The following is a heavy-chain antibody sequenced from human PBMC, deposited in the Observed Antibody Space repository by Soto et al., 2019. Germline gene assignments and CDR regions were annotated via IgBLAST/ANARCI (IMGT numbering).Heavy chain of an antibody. CDR2: INAGNGNT. CDR1: GYTFTSYA. J-gene: IGHJ6*02. D-gene: IGHD4-17*01. Sequence: ASVKVSCKASGYTFTSYAMHWVRQAPGQRLEWMGWINAGNGNTKYSQKFQGRVTITRDTSASTAYMELSSLRSEDTAVYYCARDPYDYGDKSYYYYGMDVWGQGTTVTVSS. V-gene: IGHV1-3*01. CDR3: ARDPYDYGDKSYYYYGMDV.